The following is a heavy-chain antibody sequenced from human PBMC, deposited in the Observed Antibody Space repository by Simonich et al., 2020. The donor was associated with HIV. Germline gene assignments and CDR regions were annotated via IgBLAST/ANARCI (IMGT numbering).Heavy chain of an antibody. CDR3: ARRDRELILYFDY. Sequence: QVQLQQWGAGLLKPSETLSLTCAVYGGSFSGYYWSWIHQPPGKGLEWIGEIKHSGITNYKSSLNSRATISVDKSKNQFSLKLSSVTAAHTAIYYCARRDRELILYFDYWGQGNLVTVSS. CDR1: GGSFSGYY. J-gene: IGHJ4*02. D-gene: IGHD3-3*01. CDR2: IKHSGIT. V-gene: IGHV4-34*01.